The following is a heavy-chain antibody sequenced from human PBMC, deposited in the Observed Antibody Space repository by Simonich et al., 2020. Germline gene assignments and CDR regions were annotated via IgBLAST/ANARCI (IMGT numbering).Heavy chain of an antibody. CDR1: GFTFSSYA. V-gene: IGHV3-30*07. Sequence: QVQLVESGGGVVQPGRSLRLSCAASGFTFSSYAMHWVRQAPGKGVEWVAVISYDGSNKYYADSGKGRFTISRDNSKNTLYLQMNSLRAEDTAVYYCARDHLDSGSYYFDYWGQGTLVTVSS. CDR3: ARDHLDSGSYYFDY. CDR2: ISYDGSNK. J-gene: IGHJ4*02. D-gene: IGHD1-26*01.